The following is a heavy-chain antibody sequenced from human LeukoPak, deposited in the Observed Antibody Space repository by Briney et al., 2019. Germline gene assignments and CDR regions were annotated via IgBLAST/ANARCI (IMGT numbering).Heavy chain of an antibody. J-gene: IGHJ4*02. V-gene: IGHV3-30*04. Sequence: GGSLRLSCAASGFIFSSYAMHWVRQAPGKGLEWVAVMSYDETNKYYADSVKGRFTISRDNSKNTLYLQMNSLRAEDTAVYYCAKGGKYDILTGYRRSRLLGDFWGQGTLVTVSS. CDR1: GFIFSSYA. CDR2: MSYDETNK. CDR3: AKGGKYDILTGYRRSRLLGDF. D-gene: IGHD3-9*01.